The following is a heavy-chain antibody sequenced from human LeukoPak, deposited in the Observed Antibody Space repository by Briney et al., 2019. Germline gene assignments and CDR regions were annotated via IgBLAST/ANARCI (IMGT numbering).Heavy chain of an antibody. V-gene: IGHV7-4-1*02. CDR3: ARDSVDTAMVFDY. D-gene: IGHD5-18*01. Sequence: ASVKVSCKASGGTFSSYAISWVRQAPGQGLEWMGWINTNTGNPTYAQGFTGRFVFSLDTSVSTAYLQISSLKAEDTAVYYCARDSVDTAMVFDYWGQGTLVTVSS. J-gene: IGHJ4*02. CDR2: INTNTGNP. CDR1: GGTFSSYA.